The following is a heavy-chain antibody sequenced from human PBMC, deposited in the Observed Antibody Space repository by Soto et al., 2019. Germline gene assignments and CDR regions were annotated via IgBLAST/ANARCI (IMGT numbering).Heavy chain of an antibody. D-gene: IGHD2-2*01. J-gene: IGHJ5*02. Sequence: SETLSLTCAVYGGSFSGYYWSWIRQPPGKGLEWIGEINHSGSTNYNPSLKSRVTISVDTSKNQFSLKLSSVTAADTAVYYCARGPRYRYCSSTSCRDRQIRFDPWGQGTLVTVSS. CDR2: INHSGST. CDR3: ARGPRYRYCSSTSCRDRQIRFDP. V-gene: IGHV4-34*01. CDR1: GGSFSGYY.